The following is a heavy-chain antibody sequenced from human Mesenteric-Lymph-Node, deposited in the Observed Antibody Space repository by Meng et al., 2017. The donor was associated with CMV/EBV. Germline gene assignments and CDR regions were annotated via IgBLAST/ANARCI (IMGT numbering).Heavy chain of an antibody. CDR1: GGPFCSYA. CDR2: IIPILGIA. CDR3: ARDLSYYGSGSPSDY. V-gene: IGHV1-69*04. J-gene: IGHJ4*02. Sequence: SGGPFCSYAISWVRQAPGQGLEWMGRIIPILGIANYAQKFQGRVTITADKSTSTAYMELSSLRSEDTAVYYCARDLSYYGSGSPSDYWGQGTLVTVSS. D-gene: IGHD3-10*01.